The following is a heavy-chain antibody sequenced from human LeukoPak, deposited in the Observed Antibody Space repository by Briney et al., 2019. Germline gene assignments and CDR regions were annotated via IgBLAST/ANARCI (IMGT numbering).Heavy chain of an antibody. CDR3: AGEVDYYGSGSSNDGMDV. CDR1: GYTFTGYY. D-gene: IGHD3-10*01. J-gene: IGHJ6*02. Sequence: ASVKVSCKASGYTFTGYYMHWVRQAPGQGLGWMGWINPNSGGTNYAQKFQGRVTMTRDTPISTAYMELSRLRSDDTAVYYCAGEVDYYGSGSSNDGMDVWGQGTTVTVSS. V-gene: IGHV1-2*02. CDR2: INPNSGGT.